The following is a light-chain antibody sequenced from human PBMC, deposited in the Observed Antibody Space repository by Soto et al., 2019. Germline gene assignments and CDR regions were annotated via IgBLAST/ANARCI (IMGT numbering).Light chain of an antibody. CDR2: KAS. V-gene: IGKV1-5*03. CDR3: HQYNGFPRT. Sequence: DIQMTQSPSTLSASVGDRVTITCRASQSLSTWLAWYQQKPGKAPKLPIYKASSLQSGVPSRFSGSGSGTEFTLTITGLQPDDFATYYCHQYNGFPRTFGQGTKVEIK. J-gene: IGKJ1*01. CDR1: QSLSTW.